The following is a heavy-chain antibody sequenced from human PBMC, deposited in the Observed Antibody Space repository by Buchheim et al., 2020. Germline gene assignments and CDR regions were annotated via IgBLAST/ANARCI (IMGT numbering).Heavy chain of an antibody. D-gene: IGHD3-9*01. CDR2: ISSSSIYI. Sequence: EVQLVESGGGLVKPGGSLRLSCVASGFTFSNYSMNWVRQAPGKGLEWVSSISSSSIYIYYADSVKGRFTISRDNAKNSLYLQMNSLRAEDTAVYYCARDRGGYDIPFDYWGQGTL. V-gene: IGHV3-21*01. J-gene: IGHJ4*02. CDR3: ARDRGGYDIPFDY. CDR1: GFTFSNYS.